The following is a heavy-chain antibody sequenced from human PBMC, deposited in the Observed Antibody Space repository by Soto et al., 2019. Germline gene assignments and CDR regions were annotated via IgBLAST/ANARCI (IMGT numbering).Heavy chain of an antibody. CDR3: ASVTRTCISTSCYRYYYGMDV. J-gene: IGHJ6*02. CDR1: GGSIGGYD. D-gene: IGHD2-2*02. V-gene: IGHV4-59*01. CDR2: IYYSGST. Sequence: TSETLCLTCSVSGGSIGGYDGSWVRQPPGKGLEWIGHIYYSGSTNYNPSLKSRVTISVDTSKNQFSLKLSSVTAADTAVYYCASVTRTCISTSCYRYYYGMDVWGQGTTVTVSS.